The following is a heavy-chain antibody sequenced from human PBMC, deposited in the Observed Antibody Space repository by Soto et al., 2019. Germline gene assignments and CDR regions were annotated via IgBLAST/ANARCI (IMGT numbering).Heavy chain of an antibody. Sequence: SQTLSLTCAISGDSVSSNSAAWNWIRQSPSRGLEWLGRTYYRSKWYNDYAVSVKSRITINPDTSKNQFSLQLNSVTPEDTAVYYCASAATDALEYAFDISGQGTMVTVSS. D-gene: IGHD6-25*01. J-gene: IGHJ3*02. CDR2: TYYRSKWYN. V-gene: IGHV6-1*01. CDR1: GDSVSSNSAA. CDR3: ASAATDALEYAFDI.